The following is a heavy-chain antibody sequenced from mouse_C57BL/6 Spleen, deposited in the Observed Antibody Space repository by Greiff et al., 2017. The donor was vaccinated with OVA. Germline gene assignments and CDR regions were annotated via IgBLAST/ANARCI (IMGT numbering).Heavy chain of an antibody. D-gene: IGHD1-1*01. V-gene: IGHV1-22*01. J-gene: IGHJ4*01. CDR3: ARILRYAMDY. CDR1: GYTFTDYN. Sequence: VQLKQSGPELVKPGASVKMSCKASGYTFTDYNMHWVKQSPGKSLEWIGYINPNNGGTSYNQKFKGKATLTVNKSSSTAYMELRSLTSEDSAVYYCARILRYAMDYWGQGTSVTVSS. CDR2: INPNNGGT.